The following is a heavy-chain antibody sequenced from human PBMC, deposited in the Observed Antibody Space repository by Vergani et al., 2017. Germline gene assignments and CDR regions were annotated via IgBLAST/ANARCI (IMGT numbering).Heavy chain of an antibody. J-gene: IGHJ4*02. CDR1: GFTFSSYW. V-gene: IGHV3-74*01. CDR2: INSHGSTT. D-gene: IGHD6-19*01. Sequence: EVQLVESGGGLAQPGGSLRLSCAASGFTFSSYWMHWVRQAPGKGLVWVSRINSHGSTTSYADSVKGRFTISRDNAKNTLYLQMNSLRVEDTAIYYCTRLAGTLNWGQGTLVTVSS. CDR3: TRLAGTLN.